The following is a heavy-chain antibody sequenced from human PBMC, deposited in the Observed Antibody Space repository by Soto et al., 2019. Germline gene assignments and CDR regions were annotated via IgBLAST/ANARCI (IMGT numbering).Heavy chain of an antibody. J-gene: IGHJ4*02. Sequence: LSLTCAVSGASISGSYYYWAWLRQSPGKGPEWVGSVFYTGFTSYNPSLESRVSVSVDTSKSQFSLKLSAVTAADTAVYYCATSQKGYNRNYFDHWGQGALVTVSS. V-gene: IGHV4-39*01. D-gene: IGHD1-20*01. CDR1: GASISGSYYY. CDR2: VFYTGFT. CDR3: ATSQKGYNRNYFDH.